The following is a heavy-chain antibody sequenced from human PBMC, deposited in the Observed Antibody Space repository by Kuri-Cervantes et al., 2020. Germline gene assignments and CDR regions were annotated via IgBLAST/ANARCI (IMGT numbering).Heavy chain of an antibody. D-gene: IGHD6-13*01. Sequence: SETLSLTCAVYGGSFSGYYWSWIRQPPGKGLGWIGEINHSGSTNYNPSLKSRVTISVDTSKNQFSLKLSSVTAEDTAVYYCARWDWQQLVFIGYFDLWGRGTLVTVSS. J-gene: IGHJ2*01. V-gene: IGHV4-34*01. CDR3: ARWDWQQLVFIGYFDL. CDR1: GGSFSGYY. CDR2: INHSGST.